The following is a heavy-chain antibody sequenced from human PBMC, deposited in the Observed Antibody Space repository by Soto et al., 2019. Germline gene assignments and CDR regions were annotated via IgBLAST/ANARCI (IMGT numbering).Heavy chain of an antibody. CDR3: AGSKGTDYYDSSGFYYHY. V-gene: IGHV4-59*02. D-gene: IGHD3-22*01. CDR1: GGSVSSYY. J-gene: IGHJ4*02. CDR2: IYYSGST. Sequence: QVQLQESGPGLVKPSETMSLTCTVSGGSVSSYYWSWIRQPPGKGLAWIGYIYYSGSTNYNPSLKSRVTISIDTSENQFSLKLSSVTAADTAVYYCAGSKGTDYYDSSGFYYHYWGPGTLVTVSS.